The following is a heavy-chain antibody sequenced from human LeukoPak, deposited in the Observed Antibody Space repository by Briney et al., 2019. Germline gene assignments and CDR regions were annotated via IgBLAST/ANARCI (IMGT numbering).Heavy chain of an antibody. V-gene: IGHV3-7*01. CDR2: IKQDGSEK. J-gene: IGHJ3*02. CDR3: ARADVAGAFDI. CDR1: RFTFSSSW. Sequence: GGSLRLSCAASRFTFSSSWMTWVRRAPGKGLEWVANIKQDGSEKYYVDSVKGRFTISRDNAKDSLYLQMNSLRAEDTAVYYCARADVAGAFDIWGQGTMVTVSS.